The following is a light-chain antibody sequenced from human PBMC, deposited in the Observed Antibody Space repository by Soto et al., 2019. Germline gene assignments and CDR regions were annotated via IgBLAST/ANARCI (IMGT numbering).Light chain of an antibody. CDR1: SSDIGRYNY. CDR2: DVT. Sequence: QSALTQPRSVSGSPGQSVTISCTGTSSDIGRYNYVSWYQQHPGKAPKLMIYDVTKRPSGVPDRFSGSKSGNTASLTISGLQAEDEADYYCCSYAAGDTFVFGGGTKLTV. J-gene: IGLJ2*01. V-gene: IGLV2-11*01. CDR3: CSYAAGDTFV.